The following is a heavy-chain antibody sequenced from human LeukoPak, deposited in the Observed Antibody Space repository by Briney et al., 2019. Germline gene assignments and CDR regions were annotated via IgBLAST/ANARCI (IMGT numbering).Heavy chain of an antibody. J-gene: IGHJ4*02. CDR2: ISYDGSNK. D-gene: IGHD3-10*01. CDR3: AKDPDYYGSGSYYNEAGY. CDR1: GFTLSSYG. V-gene: IGHV3-30*18. Sequence: GGSLRLSCAASGFTLSSYGMHWVRQAPGKGLEWVAVISYDGSNKYYADSVKGRFTISRDNSKNTLYLQMNSLRAEDTAVYYCAKDPDYYGSGSYYNEAGYWGQGTLVTVSS.